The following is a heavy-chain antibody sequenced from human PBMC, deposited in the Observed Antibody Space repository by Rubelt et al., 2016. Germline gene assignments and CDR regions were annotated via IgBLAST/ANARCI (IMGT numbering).Heavy chain of an antibody. Sequence: QVQLVQSGAEVKKPGASVKVSCKASGYTFTSYAMHWVRQAPGQRLEWMGWITAGHGNTKYSQKFQGRVTITSDTSASTAYMELSSLRSEDTAVYYCAISTYYYDSSGYYPYWYFDLWGRGTLVTVSS. J-gene: IGHJ2*01. D-gene: IGHD3-22*01. V-gene: IGHV1-3*01. CDR2: ITAGHGNT. CDR3: AISTYYYDSSGYYPYWYFDL. CDR1: GYTFTSYA.